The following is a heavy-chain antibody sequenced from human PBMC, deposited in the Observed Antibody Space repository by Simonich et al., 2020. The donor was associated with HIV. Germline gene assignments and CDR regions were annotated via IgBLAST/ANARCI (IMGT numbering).Heavy chain of an antibody. Sequence: QLQLQESGPGLVKPSETLSLTCSVSRGSISRYYWSWIRQPPGKGLEWIGYIFDNGHTNYNPSRKSRVTISADKSISTAYLQWSSLKASDTAMYYCARLGYSGYLYYYYYYMDFWGKGTTVTVSS. D-gene: IGHD5-12*01. CDR1: RGSISRYY. CDR3: ARLGYSGYLYYYYYYMDF. CDR2: IFDNGHT. J-gene: IGHJ6*03. V-gene: IGHV4-59*12.